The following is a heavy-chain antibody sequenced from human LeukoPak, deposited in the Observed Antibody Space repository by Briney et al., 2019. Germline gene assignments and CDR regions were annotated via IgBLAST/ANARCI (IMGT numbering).Heavy chain of an antibody. D-gene: IGHD3-9*01. CDR1: GFTFSSYW. Sequence: GGSLRLSCAASGFTFSSYWMSWVRQAPGKGLEWVANIKQDGSEKYYVDSVKGRFTISRDNAKNSLYLQMNSLRAEDAAVYYCARLTIPAGYYYYMDVWGKGTTVTVSS. J-gene: IGHJ6*03. V-gene: IGHV3-7*01. CDR3: ARLTIPAGYYYYMDV. CDR2: IKQDGSEK.